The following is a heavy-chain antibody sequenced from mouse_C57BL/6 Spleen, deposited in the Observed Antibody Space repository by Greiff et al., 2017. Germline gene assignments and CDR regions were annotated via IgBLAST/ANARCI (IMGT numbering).Heavy chain of an antibody. CDR3: AREEDYYGKDY. CDR1: GYAFSSYW. CDR2: IYPGDGDT. J-gene: IGHJ2*01. V-gene: IGHV1-80*01. Sequence: VKLMESGAELVKPGASVKISCKASGYAFSSYWMNWVKQRPGKGLEWIGQIYPGDGDTNYNGKFKGKATLTADKSSSTAYMQLSSLTSEDAAVYFCAREEDYYGKDYWGQGTTRTVSS. D-gene: IGHD2-1*01.